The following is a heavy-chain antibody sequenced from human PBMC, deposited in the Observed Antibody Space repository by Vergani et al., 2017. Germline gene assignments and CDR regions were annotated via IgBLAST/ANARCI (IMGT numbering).Heavy chain of an antibody. CDR3: AADRVGHDCSSTPCHDWFDP. CDR2: VSVNGGT. V-gene: IGHV4-61*02. D-gene: IGHD2-15*01. Sequence: QVQLQESGPGLVKPSQTLSLTCTVSGGSLSSGSDYWSCIRQSAGKGLEWIGRVSVNGGTTYNPSLESRVAMSIDMSKNQFSLKLSSVTAADTAMYYCAADRVGHDCSSTPCHDWFDPWGKGSLVIVSS. J-gene: IGHJ5*02. CDR1: GGSLSSGSDY.